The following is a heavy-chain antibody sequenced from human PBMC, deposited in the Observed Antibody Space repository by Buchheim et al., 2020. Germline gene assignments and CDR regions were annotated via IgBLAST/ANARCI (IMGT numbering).Heavy chain of an antibody. D-gene: IGHD4-23*01. CDR2: MSSDGSNK. CDR1: GFTFSSYG. J-gene: IGHJ4*02. V-gene: IGHV3-30*18. CDR3: AKAPEGFYGGTQNYFDT. Sequence: QVQLVESGGGVVQPGRSLRLSCAASGFTFSSYGMHWVRQAPGKGLEWVAVMSSDGSNKYYADSVKGRFTISRDNSKNTLSLQMNSLRAEDTAVYYCAKAPEGFYGGTQNYFDTWGQG.